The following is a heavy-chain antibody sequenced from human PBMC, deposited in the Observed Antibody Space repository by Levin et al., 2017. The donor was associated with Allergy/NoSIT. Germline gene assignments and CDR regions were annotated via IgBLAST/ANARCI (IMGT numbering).Heavy chain of an antibody. CDR1: GFTFSSHA. Sequence: LSLTCAASGFTFSSHAMHWVRPAPGKGLEWVAVISHDGRNKYYADSVKGRFTISRDNSRNTVDLLMNSLRPEDTALYYCAKDFYSGGAWLRAHDSWGQGTLVTVSS. D-gene: IGHD3-10*01. J-gene: IGHJ4*02. V-gene: IGHV3-30*04. CDR3: AKDFYSGGAWLRAHDS. CDR2: ISHDGRNK.